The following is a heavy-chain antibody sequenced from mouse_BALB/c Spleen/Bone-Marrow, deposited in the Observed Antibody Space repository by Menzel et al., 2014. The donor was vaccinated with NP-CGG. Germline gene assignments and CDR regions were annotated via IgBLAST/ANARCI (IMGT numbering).Heavy chain of an antibody. CDR3: ANYGNYFDY. D-gene: IGHD2-1*01. V-gene: IGHV3-6*02. CDR2: ISYDGSN. CDR1: GYPITSGYY. J-gene: IGHJ2*01. Sequence: ESGPGLVKPSQSLSLTCSVTGYPITSGYYWNWIRQFPGNKLEWMGYISYDGSNNYNPSLKNRISITRDTSKNQFFLKLNSVTTEDTATYYCANYGNYFDYWGQGTTLTVSS.